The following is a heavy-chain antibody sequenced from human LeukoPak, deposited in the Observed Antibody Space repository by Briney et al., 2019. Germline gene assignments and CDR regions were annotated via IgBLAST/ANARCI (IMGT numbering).Heavy chain of an antibody. CDR1: GYSFTTYG. D-gene: IGHD6-6*01. V-gene: IGHV1-18*01. CDR3: ARDMIAARPNWFDP. CDR2: ISAYNVNT. Sequence: GASVKVSCKASGYSFTTYGISWVRQAPGLGLEWMGWISAYNVNTNYAQKLQGRVTMTTDTSTSTAYMELRSLRYDDTAVYYCARDMIAARPNWFDPWGQGTLATVSS. J-gene: IGHJ5*02.